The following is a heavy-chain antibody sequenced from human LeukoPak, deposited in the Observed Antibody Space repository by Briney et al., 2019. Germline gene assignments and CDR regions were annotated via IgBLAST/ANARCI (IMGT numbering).Heavy chain of an antibody. CDR1: GGTFSSYA. D-gene: IGHD3-10*01. CDR2: IIPIFGTA. CDR3: AKVESFVRGVINYFDY. Sequence: SVKVSCKASGGTFSSYAISWVRQAPGQGLEWMGGIIPIFGTANYAQKFQGRVTITADESTSTAYMELSSLRSEDTAVYYCAKVESFVRGVINYFDYWGQGTLVTVSS. J-gene: IGHJ4*02. V-gene: IGHV1-69*13.